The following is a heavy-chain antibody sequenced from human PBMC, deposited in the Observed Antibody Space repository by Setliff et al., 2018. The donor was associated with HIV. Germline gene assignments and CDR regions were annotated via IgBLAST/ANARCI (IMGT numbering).Heavy chain of an antibody. CDR3: AREGQWLDVGDAFEI. D-gene: IGHD6-19*01. J-gene: IGHJ3*02. CDR2: TIPGNGNT. CDR1: GYTFTSYA. V-gene: IGHV1-3*01. Sequence: ASVKVSCKASGYTFTSYAMHWVRQAPGQGLEWLGWTIPGNGNTKYSQKFQGRVTITRDTSASTAYMELSSLRSEDTAVYYCAREGQWLDVGDAFEIWGQGTMVTVSS.